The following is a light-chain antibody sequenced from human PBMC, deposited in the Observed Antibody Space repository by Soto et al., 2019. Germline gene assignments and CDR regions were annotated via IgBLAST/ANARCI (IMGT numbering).Light chain of an antibody. Sequence: QSALTQPRSVSGSPGQSVTISCSGTSSDVGGYNYVSWYQLHPGKAPKLMIYDVSERPSGVPDRFSGSKSGNTASLTISGLQAEDEADYHCCSYAGSYTLVFGGGTKVTGL. J-gene: IGLJ2*01. CDR1: SSDVGGYNY. CDR3: CSYAGSYTLV. V-gene: IGLV2-11*01. CDR2: DVS.